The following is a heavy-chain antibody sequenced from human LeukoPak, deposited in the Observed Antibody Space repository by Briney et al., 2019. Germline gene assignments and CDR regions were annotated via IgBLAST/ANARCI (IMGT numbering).Heavy chain of an antibody. CDR1: GGSISSYY. CDR2: IYTSGST. V-gene: IGHV4-4*07. CDR3: AREADDSSSQTGNWFDP. Sequence: SETLSLTCTVSGGSISSYYWSWVRQPAGKGLEWIGRIYTSGSTNYNPSPKSRVTMSVDKSKNQFSLKLSSVTAADTAVYYCAREADDSSSQTGNWFDPWGQGTLVTVSS. J-gene: IGHJ5*02. D-gene: IGHD3-22*01.